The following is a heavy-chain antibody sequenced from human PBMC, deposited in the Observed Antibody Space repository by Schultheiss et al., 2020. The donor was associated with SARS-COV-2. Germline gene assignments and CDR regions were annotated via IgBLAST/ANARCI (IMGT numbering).Heavy chain of an antibody. D-gene: IGHD6-19*01. Sequence: SETLSLTCTVSGGSISSGDYYWSWIRQPPGKGLEWIGYIYYSGSTNYNPSLKSRVTISVDTSKNQFSLKLSSVTAADTAVYYCASTAIAVAGTYFDYWGQGTLVTVSS. CDR3: ASTAIAVAGTYFDY. V-gene: IGHV4-61*08. CDR2: IYYSGST. CDR1: GGSISSGDYY. J-gene: IGHJ4*02.